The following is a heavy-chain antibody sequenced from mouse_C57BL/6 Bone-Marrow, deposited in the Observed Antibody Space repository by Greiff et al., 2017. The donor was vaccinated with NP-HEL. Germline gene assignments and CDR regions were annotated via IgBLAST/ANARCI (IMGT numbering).Heavy chain of an antibody. CDR3: ARSVIYYGYGFDY. V-gene: IGHV1-80*01. J-gene: IGHJ2*01. Sequence: QVQLQQSGAELVKPGASVKISCKASGYAFSSYWMNWVKQRPGKGLEWIGQIYPGDGDTNYNGKFKGKATLTADKSSSTAYMQLSSLTSEDSAVYFCARSVIYYGYGFDYWGQGTTLTVSS. CDR2: IYPGDGDT. CDR1: GYAFSSYW. D-gene: IGHD2-2*01.